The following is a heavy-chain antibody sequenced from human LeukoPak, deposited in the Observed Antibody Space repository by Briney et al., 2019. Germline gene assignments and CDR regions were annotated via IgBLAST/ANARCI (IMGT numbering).Heavy chain of an antibody. Sequence: TSETLSLTCTVSGFSISSSSYYWGWLRQPPGKGLEWIASIYYTGCTYYNPSRKSLIAVSVDTSKNQFSLKLSSVHAADTAVYYCARRSRYYGSGSYSPYSYYGMDVWGQGTTVTASS. D-gene: IGHD3-10*01. V-gene: IGHV4-39*01. CDR3: ARRSRYYGSGSYSPYSYYGMDV. J-gene: IGHJ6*02. CDR2: IYYTGCT. CDR1: GFSISSSSYY.